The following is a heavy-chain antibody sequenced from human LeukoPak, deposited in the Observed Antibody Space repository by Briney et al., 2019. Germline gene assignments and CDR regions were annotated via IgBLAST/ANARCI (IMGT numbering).Heavy chain of an antibody. CDR1: GFTFSSYG. D-gene: IGHD3-9*01. J-gene: IGHJ4*02. Sequence: GGSLRLSCAASGFTFSSYGTHWVRQAPGKGLEWVAVIWYDGSNKYYADSVKGRFTISRDNSKNTLYLQMNSLRAEDTAVYYCARGGYYDILTGYAVYWGQGTLVTVSS. CDR3: ARGGYYDILTGYAVY. V-gene: IGHV3-33*01. CDR2: IWYDGSNK.